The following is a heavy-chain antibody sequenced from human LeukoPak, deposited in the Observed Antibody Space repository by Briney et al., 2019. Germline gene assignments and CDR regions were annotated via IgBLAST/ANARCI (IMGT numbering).Heavy chain of an antibody. CDR1: GFMFSTYG. Sequence: GRSLRLSCTVSGFMFSTYGMRWVRQAPGKGLEWVAVIWYDGSNKYHADSVKGRFTISRDNSKNILYLQMNSLRVEDTALYYCARDLYDGVAHDWGQGTLVTVSS. V-gene: IGHV3-33*01. D-gene: IGHD5/OR15-5a*01. J-gene: IGHJ4*02. CDR3: ARDLYDGVAHD. CDR2: IWYDGSNK.